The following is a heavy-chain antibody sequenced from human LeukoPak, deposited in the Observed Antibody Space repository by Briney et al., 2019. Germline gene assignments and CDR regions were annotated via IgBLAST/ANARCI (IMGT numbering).Heavy chain of an antibody. CDR1: GGSISSYY. CDR3: ARYGSGSYSFGMDV. D-gene: IGHD3-10*01. V-gene: IGHV4-59*08. CDR2: IYYSGST. Sequence: PSETLSPTCTVSGGSISSYYWSWIRQPPGKGLEWIGYIYYSGSTNYNPSLKSRVTISVDTSKNQFSLKLSSVTAADTAVYYCARYGSGSYSFGMDVWGQGTTVTVSS. J-gene: IGHJ6*02.